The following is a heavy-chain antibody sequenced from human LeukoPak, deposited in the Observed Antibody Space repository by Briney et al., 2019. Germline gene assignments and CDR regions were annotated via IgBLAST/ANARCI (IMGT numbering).Heavy chain of an antibody. CDR1: GFTFSSFE. J-gene: IGHJ6*03. CDR3: ARAQDYYYYYMDV. Sequence: GGSLRLSCAASGFTFSSFEMNWVRQAPGKGLEWVSYISSSGTTIYYADSVKGRFTISRDNAKNSLYLQMNSLRAEDTALYYCARAQDYYYYYMDVWGKGTTVTVSS. V-gene: IGHV3-48*03. CDR2: ISSSGTTI.